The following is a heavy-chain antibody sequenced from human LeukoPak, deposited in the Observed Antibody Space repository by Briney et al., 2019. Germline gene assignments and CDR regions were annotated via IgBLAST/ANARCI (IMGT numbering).Heavy chain of an antibody. J-gene: IGHJ4*02. CDR3: ARYSSGWQYFDY. CDR2: IYYSGST. D-gene: IGHD6-19*01. V-gene: IGHV4-39*01. Sequence: SETLSLTCTVSGGSISSSSYYWGWIRQPPGKGLEWIGSIYYSGSTYYNPSLKSRVTISVDTSKNQFSLKLSSVTAADTAVYYCARYSSGWQYFDYWGQGTLVTVSS. CDR1: GGSISSSSYY.